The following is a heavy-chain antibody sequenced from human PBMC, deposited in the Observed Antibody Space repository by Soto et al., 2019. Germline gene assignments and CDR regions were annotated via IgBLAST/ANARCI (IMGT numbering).Heavy chain of an antibody. D-gene: IGHD4-4*01. J-gene: IGHJ6*02. CDR1: GGSFSGYY. CDR2: MDHSGTT. Sequence: PSETLSLTCAVYGGSFSGYYWSWIRQPPGKGLEWIGEMDHSGTTIYNPSLRSRVTISVDTSKNQFSLTLTSVTAADTAVYYCARGSVYSGYYYYYAMDVWGQGTTVTVS. V-gene: IGHV4-34*01. CDR3: ARGSVYSGYYYYYAMDV.